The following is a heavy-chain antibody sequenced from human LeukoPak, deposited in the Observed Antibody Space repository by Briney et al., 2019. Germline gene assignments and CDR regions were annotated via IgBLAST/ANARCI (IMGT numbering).Heavy chain of an antibody. J-gene: IGHJ3*02. CDR1: GFTFSSYD. D-gene: IGHD2-2*01. CDR3: ARSIYCSSTSCPGDAFDI. V-gene: IGHV3-13*01. CDR2: IGTAGDT. Sequence: GGSLRLSCAASGFTFSSYDMHWVRQATGKGLEWVSAIGTAGDTYYPGSVKGRFTISRENAKNSLYLQTNSLRAGDTAVYYCARSIYCSSTSCPGDAFDIWGQGTMVTVSS.